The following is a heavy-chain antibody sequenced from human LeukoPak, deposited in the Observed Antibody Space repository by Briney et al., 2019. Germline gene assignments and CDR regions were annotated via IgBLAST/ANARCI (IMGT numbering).Heavy chain of an antibody. J-gene: IGHJ5*02. Sequence: PSETLSLTCTVSGGSISSYYWSWIRQPAGKGLEWIGRIYTSGSTNYNPSLKSRVTMSVDTSKNQFSLKLSSVTAADTAVYYCAIGGSSWYGSLNWFDPWGQGTLVTVSS. CDR1: GGSISSYY. CDR3: AIGGSSWYGSLNWFDP. V-gene: IGHV4-4*07. CDR2: IYTSGST. D-gene: IGHD6-13*01.